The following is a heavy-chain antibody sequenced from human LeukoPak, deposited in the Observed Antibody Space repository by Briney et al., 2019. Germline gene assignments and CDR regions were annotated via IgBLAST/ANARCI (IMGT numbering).Heavy chain of an antibody. J-gene: IGHJ4*02. V-gene: IGHV3-23*01. CDR2: ISSSGGST. CDR3: AKDHYYDSSGYFDY. D-gene: IGHD3-22*01. Sequence: GGSLRLSCAASGFTFSSYAMSWVRQAPGKGLEWVSAISSSGGSTYYADSVKGRFTISRDNSKNTLYLQMNSLRAEDTAVYYCAKDHYYDSSGYFDYWGQGTLVTVSS. CDR1: GFTFSSYA.